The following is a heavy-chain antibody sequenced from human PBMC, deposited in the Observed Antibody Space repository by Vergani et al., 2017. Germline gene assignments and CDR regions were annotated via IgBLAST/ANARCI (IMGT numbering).Heavy chain of an antibody. J-gene: IGHJ5*02. CDR3: ARGPRIVGATDWFDP. CDR1: GGSISSSSYY. D-gene: IGHD1-26*01. V-gene: IGHV4-39*07. CDR2: IYYSGST. Sequence: QLQLQESGPGLVKPSETLSLTCTVSGGSISSSSYYWGWIRQPPGKGLEWIGSIYYSGSTYYNPSLKSRVTISVDTSKNQVSLKLSSVTAADTAVYYCARGPRIVGATDWFDPWGQGTLVTVSS.